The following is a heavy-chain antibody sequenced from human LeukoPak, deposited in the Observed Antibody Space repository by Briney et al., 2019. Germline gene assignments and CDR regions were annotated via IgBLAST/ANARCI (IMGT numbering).Heavy chain of an antibody. V-gene: IGHV3-23*01. CDR1: GFTFSSYA. CDR2: ISGSGGST. Sequence: PGGSLRLSCAASGFTFSSYAMSWVRQAPGKGPEWVSAISGSGGSTYYADSVKGRFTISRDNAKNSLYLQMNSLRAEDTAVYYCARGPYYFDYWGQGTLVTVSS. CDR3: ARGPYYFDY. J-gene: IGHJ4*02.